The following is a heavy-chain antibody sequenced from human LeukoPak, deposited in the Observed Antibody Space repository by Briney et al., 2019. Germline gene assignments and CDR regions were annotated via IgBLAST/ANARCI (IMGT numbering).Heavy chain of an antibody. J-gene: IGHJ5*02. CDR3: ARDSGSYPYNWFDP. CDR2: IYYSGST. D-gene: IGHD1-26*01. CDR1: GGSLISYY. Sequence: SETLSLTRTVSGGSLISYYWSWIRQPPGKGLEWIGYIYYSGSTNYNPSLKSRVTISVDTSKNQLSLKLRSVTAADTAVYYCARDSGSYPYNWFDPWGQGTLVTVSS. V-gene: IGHV4-59*01.